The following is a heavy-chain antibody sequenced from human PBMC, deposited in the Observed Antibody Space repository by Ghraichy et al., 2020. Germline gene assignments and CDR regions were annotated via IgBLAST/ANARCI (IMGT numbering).Heavy chain of an antibody. D-gene: IGHD5-18*01. CDR2: IYWNDDK. CDR1: GFSLSTSGVG. J-gene: IGHJ4*02. V-gene: IGHV2-5*01. CDR3: AHRGRGYSYGYGPYFDY. Sequence: SGPTLVKPSQTLTLTCTFSGFSLSTSGVGVGWIRQPPGKALEWLALIYWNDDKRYSPSLKSRLTITKDTSKNQVVLTMTNMDPVDTATYYCAHRGRGYSYGYGPYFDYWGQGTLVTVSS.